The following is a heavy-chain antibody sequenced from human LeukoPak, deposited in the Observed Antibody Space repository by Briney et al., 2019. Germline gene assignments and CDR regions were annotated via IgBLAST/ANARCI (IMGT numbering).Heavy chain of an antibody. CDR2: IYTSGST. CDR3: ASGYSYGYGAFDI. CDR1: GGSISSGSYY. J-gene: IGHJ3*02. Sequence: SETLSLTCTVSGGSISSGSYYWSWIRQPAGKGLEWIGRIYTSGSTNYNPSLKSRVAISVDTSKNQFSLKLSSVTAADTAVYYCASGYSYGYGAFDIWGQGTMVTVSS. D-gene: IGHD5-18*01. V-gene: IGHV4-61*02.